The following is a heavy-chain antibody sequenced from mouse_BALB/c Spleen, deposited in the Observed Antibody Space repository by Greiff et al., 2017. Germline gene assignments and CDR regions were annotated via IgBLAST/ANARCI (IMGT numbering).Heavy chain of an antibody. D-gene: IGHD2-1*01. Sequence: EVKLVESGPGLVKPSQSLSLTCTVTGYSITSDYAWNWIRQFPGNQLEWMGYISYSGSTSYNPSLKSRISITRDTSKNQFFLQLNSVTTEDTATYYCARGGYYGNYWYAMDYWGQGTSVTVSS. CDR3: ARGGYYGNYWYAMDY. V-gene: IGHV3-2*02. CDR2: ISYSGST. CDR1: GYSITSDYA. J-gene: IGHJ4*01.